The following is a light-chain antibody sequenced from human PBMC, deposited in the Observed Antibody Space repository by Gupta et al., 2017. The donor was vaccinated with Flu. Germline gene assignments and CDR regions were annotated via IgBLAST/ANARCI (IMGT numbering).Light chain of an antibody. J-gene: IGKJ1*01. Sequence: VTLGQTASISCRSSQSLVYSDGNTVLHWFQQRPGQAPRRLIYLVSHRESGVPDRFSGSGSGTEFTRKISRVEAEDVGIYFCMQGAHWPWAFGQGTKVEI. CDR3: MQGAHWPWA. CDR1: QSLVYSDGNTV. V-gene: IGKV2-30*01. CDR2: LVS.